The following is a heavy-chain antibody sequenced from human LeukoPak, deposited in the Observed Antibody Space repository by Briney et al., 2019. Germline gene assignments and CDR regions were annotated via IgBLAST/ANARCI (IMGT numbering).Heavy chain of an antibody. D-gene: IGHD7-27*01. CDR3: ARGKGGTGEPLDY. J-gene: IGHJ4*02. CDR1: GYTFTSYD. Sequence: ASVKVSCKASGYTFTSYDINWVRQATGQGLEWMGWMKPISGNTGYALRFQGRVTMTRNTSISTAYMELTSLRSDDTAVYYCARGKGGTGEPLDYWGQGTLVTVSS. CDR2: MKPISGNT. V-gene: IGHV1-8*01.